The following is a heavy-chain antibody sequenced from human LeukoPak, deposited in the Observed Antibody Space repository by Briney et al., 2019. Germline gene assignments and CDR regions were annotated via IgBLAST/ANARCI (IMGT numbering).Heavy chain of an antibody. J-gene: IGHJ4*02. CDR1: GFTVSSNY. D-gene: IGHD5-12*01. V-gene: IGHV3-66*01. CDR3: AKVYSGYELDY. Sequence: GGSLRLSCAASGFTVSSNYMSWVRQAPGKGLEWVSVIYSGYSAYYTDSVRGRFTISRDNSKNTLYLQMNSLRAEDTAVYYCAKVYSGYELDYWGQGTLVTVSS. CDR2: IYSGYSA.